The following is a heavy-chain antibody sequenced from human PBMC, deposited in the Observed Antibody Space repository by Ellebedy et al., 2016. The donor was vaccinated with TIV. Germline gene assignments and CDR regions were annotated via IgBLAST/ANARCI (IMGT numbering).Heavy chain of an antibody. V-gene: IGHV3-23*01. CDR2: ISGSGGST. Sequence: GESLKISXAASGFTFSSYAMSWVRQAPGKGLEWVSAISGSGGSTYYADSVKGRFTISRDNSKNTLYLQMNSLRAEDTAVYYCARVGITFGDRYFDYWGQGTLVTVSS. CDR1: GFTFSSYA. D-gene: IGHD3-16*01. CDR3: ARVGITFGDRYFDY. J-gene: IGHJ4*02.